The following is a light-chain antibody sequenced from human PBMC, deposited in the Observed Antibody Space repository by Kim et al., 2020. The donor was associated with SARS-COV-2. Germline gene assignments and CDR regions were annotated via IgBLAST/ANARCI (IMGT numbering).Light chain of an antibody. V-gene: IGLV3-1*01. CDR3: QAWGTRTVV. J-gene: IGLJ2*01. Sequence: SYELTQPPSVSVSPGQTVSITCSGDKLGDKYAYWYQQKPGQSPVLVIYEDTKRPSGIPERFSASNSENTATLTISGTQAIDDADYYCQAWGTRTVVFGGGTQLTVL. CDR1: KLGDKY. CDR2: EDT.